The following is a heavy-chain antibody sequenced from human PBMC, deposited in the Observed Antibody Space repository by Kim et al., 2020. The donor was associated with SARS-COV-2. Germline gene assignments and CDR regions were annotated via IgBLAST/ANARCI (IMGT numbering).Heavy chain of an antibody. CDR1: GYPLKDLS. Sequence: ASVKVSCKVSGYPLKDLSMHWVRQAPGKGLEWMGGLDPERGETIYAQKFQGRVTMTEDTSTDTAYMELSSLRSEDTALYYCANVGFQDAFDIWGQGTKVSVS. V-gene: IGHV1-24*01. CDR2: LDPERGET. J-gene: IGHJ3*02. CDR3: ANVGFQDAFDI.